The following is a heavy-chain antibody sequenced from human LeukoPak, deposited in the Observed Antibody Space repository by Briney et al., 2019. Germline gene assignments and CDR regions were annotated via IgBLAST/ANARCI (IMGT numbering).Heavy chain of an antibody. CDR1: GFTFSNAW. V-gene: IGHV3-15*01. CDR2: IKSKTDGGTT. D-gene: IGHD3-22*01. Sequence: GGSPRLSCAASGFTFSNAWMSWVRQAPGKGLEWVGRIKSKTDGGTTDYAAPVKGRFTISRDDSKNTLYLQMNSLKTEDTAVYYCTTEWTYYYDRNAFDIWGQGTMVTVSS. J-gene: IGHJ3*02. CDR3: TTEWTYYYDRNAFDI.